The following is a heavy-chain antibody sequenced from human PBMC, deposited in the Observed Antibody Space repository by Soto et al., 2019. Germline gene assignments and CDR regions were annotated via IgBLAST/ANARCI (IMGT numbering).Heavy chain of an antibody. CDR1: GGSISSSNW. CDR2: IYHSGST. CDR3: ARDACSGGSCYVGYGMDV. D-gene: IGHD2-15*01. V-gene: IGHV4-4*02. J-gene: IGHJ6*02. Sequence: PSETLSLTCAVSGGSISSSNWWSWVRQPPGKGLEWIGEIYHSGSTNYNPSLKSRVTISVDKSKNQFSLKLSSVTAADTAVYYCARDACSGGSCYVGYGMDVWGQGTTVTVSS.